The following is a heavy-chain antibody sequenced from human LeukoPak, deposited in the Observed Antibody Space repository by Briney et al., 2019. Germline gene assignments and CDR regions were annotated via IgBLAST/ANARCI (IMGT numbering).Heavy chain of an antibody. D-gene: IGHD3-9*01. CDR2: ISAYNGNT. Sequence: ASVKVSCKASGYTFTSYGISWVRQAPGQGLEWMGWISAYNGNTNYAQKLQGRVTMTTDTSTSTAYMELRSLRSDDTAVYYCARESADILTGYYVGYWGQGTLVTVSS. V-gene: IGHV1-18*01. CDR3: ARESADILTGYYVGY. J-gene: IGHJ4*02. CDR1: GYTFTSYG.